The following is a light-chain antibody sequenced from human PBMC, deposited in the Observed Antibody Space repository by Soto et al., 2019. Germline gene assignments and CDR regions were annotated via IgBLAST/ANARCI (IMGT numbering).Light chain of an antibody. Sequence: DIQMTQSPSSLSASVGDRVSITCRASRSVSRSLNWYQLKTGEAPKLLIYDASTLQSGVPSRFSGSESGTDFTLTISSLQPEDFAKYYCQKSHDFPSSFGQGTRLEI. V-gene: IGKV1-39*01. CDR3: QKSHDFPSS. J-gene: IGKJ2*03. CDR2: DAS. CDR1: RSVSRS.